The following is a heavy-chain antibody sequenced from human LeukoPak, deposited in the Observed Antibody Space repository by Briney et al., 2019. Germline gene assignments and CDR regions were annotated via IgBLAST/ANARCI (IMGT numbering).Heavy chain of an antibody. V-gene: IGHV3-48*01. CDR3: ARDLTGKCASDI. D-gene: IGHD1-1*01. Sequence: PGGSLRLSCAASGFTFSSYSMNWVRQAPGKGLEWVSYISSSSTIYYADSVKGQFTISRDNAKNSLYLQMNSLRAEDTAVYYCARDLTGKCASDIWGQGTMVTVSS. J-gene: IGHJ3*02. CDR1: GFTFSSYS. CDR2: ISSSSTI.